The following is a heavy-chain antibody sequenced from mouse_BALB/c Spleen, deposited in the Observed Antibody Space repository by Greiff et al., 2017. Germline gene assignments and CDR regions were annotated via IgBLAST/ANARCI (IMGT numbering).Heavy chain of an antibody. V-gene: IGHV5-15*02. CDR3: ARAYYRYDGYFDY. Sequence: EVQVVESGGGLVQPGGSRKLSCAASGFTFSDYGMAWVRQAPGKGPEWVAFISNLAYSIYYADTVTGRFTISRENAKNTLYLEMSSLRSEDTAMYYCARAYYRYDGYFDYWGQGTTLTVSS. D-gene: IGHD2-14*01. J-gene: IGHJ2*01. CDR2: ISNLAYSI. CDR1: GFTFSDYG.